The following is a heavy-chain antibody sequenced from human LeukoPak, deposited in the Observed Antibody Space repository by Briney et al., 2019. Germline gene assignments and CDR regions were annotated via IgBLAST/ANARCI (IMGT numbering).Heavy chain of an antibody. D-gene: IGHD3-10*01. CDR3: AAGPMGYFDY. J-gene: IGHJ4*02. V-gene: IGHV3-23*01. CDR1: GSTFSNYA. Sequence: GGSLRLSCAASGSTFSNYAMSLVRQAPGKGLEWVSAISGSGGSTYYADSVKGRFTISRDNSKNTLYLQMNSLRAEDTAVYYCAAGPMGYFDYWGQGTLVTVSS. CDR2: ISGSGGST.